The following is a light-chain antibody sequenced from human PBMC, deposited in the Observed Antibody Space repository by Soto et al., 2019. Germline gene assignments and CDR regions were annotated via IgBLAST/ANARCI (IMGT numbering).Light chain of an antibody. CDR2: EVN. CDR3: SSYSSTSTPYV. Sequence: QSVLNQPASVSGSPGQSLTISCTGPSSDVGSHNYVSWYQQHPGKAPKLIIFEVNSRPSGVSNRFSGSKSGSAASLTISGLQAEDEADYYCSSYSSTSTPYVFGGGTKVTVL. V-gene: IGLV2-14*01. CDR1: SSDVGSHNY. J-gene: IGLJ1*01.